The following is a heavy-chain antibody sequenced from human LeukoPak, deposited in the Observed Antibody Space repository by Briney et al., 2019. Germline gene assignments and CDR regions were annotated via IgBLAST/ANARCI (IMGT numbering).Heavy chain of an antibody. CDR3: ARPGLEGGNSPYYFDY. Sequence: GESLKISCKGSGYRFSTYWIGWVRQIPGKGLEWMGIIYPGDSDTRYSPSFQGQVTISADKSISTAYLQWSTLKASDSAMYYCARPGLEGGNSPYYFDYWGQGTLVTVSS. D-gene: IGHD4-23*01. V-gene: IGHV5-51*01. CDR2: IYPGDSDT. J-gene: IGHJ4*02. CDR1: GYRFSTYW.